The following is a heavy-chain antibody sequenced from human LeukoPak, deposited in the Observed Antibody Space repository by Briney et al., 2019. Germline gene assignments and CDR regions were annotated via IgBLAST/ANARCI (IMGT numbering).Heavy chain of an antibody. CDR2: IYYSGST. CDR1: GGSISSGDYY. Sequence: PSETLSLTCTVSGGSISSGDYYWSWIRQPPGKGLEWIGYIYYSGSTYYNPSLKSRVTISVDTSKNQFSLKLSSVTAADTAVYYCARGLLSPFWYFDLWGRGTLVTVSS. D-gene: IGHD1-26*01. CDR3: ARGLLSPFWYFDL. V-gene: IGHV4-30-4*01. J-gene: IGHJ2*01.